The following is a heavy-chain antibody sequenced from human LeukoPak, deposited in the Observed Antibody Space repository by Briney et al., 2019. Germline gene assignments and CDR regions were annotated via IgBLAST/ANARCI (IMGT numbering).Heavy chain of an antibody. V-gene: IGHV3-53*01. Sequence: GGSLRLSCAASGFTVSSNYMSWVRQAPGKGLEWVSVIYSGGSTYYADSVKGRFTISRHNSKNTLYLQMNSLRAEDTAVYYCARGSGYSYGYIFDYWGQGTLVTVSS. D-gene: IGHD5-18*01. J-gene: IGHJ4*02. CDR1: GFTVSSNY. CDR3: ARGSGYSYGYIFDY. CDR2: IYSGGST.